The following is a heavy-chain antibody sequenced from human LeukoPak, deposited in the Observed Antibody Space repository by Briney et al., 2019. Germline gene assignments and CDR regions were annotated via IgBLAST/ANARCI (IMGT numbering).Heavy chain of an antibody. Sequence: GGSLRLSCVASGFTFRSYGMHWVRQAPGKGLEWVAFIRYDGSNKYYADSVKGRFTISRDNSKNTLYLQMNSLRAEDTAVYYCAKDRYYYDSSGRYYFDYWGQGTLVTVSS. V-gene: IGHV3-30*02. CDR1: GFTFRSYG. CDR2: IRYDGSNK. D-gene: IGHD3-22*01. CDR3: AKDRYYYDSSGRYYFDY. J-gene: IGHJ4*02.